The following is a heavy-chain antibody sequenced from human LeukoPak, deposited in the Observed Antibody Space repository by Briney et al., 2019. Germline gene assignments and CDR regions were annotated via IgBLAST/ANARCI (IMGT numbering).Heavy chain of an antibody. CDR1: GGSISSSSYY. D-gene: IGHD3-22*01. CDR3: ARGVTSSSGYLDAFDI. Sequence: SETLSLTCTVSGGSISSSSYYWGWIRQPPGKGLEWIGSIYYSGSTYYNPSLKSRVTISVDTSKNQFSLKLSSVTAADTAVYYCARGVTSSSGYLDAFDIWGQGTMVTVSS. J-gene: IGHJ3*02. V-gene: IGHV4-39*07. CDR2: IYYSGST.